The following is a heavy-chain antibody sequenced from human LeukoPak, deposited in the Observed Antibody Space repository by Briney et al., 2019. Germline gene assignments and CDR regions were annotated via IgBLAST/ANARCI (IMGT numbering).Heavy chain of an antibody. CDR2: IYYSGST. CDR1: GGSISSGGYS. Sequence: PSQTLSLTCTVSGGSISSGGYSWSWIRQHPGKGLEWIGYIYYSGSTYYNPSLKSRVTISVDTSKNQFSLKLSSVPAADTAVYYCASLTIAAAGSLDYWGQGTLVTVSS. CDR3: ASLTIAAAGSLDY. V-gene: IGHV4-31*03. J-gene: IGHJ4*02. D-gene: IGHD6-13*01.